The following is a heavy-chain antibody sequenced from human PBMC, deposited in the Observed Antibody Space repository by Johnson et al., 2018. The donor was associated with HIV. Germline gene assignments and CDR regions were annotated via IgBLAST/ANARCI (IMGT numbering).Heavy chain of an antibody. J-gene: IGHJ3*02. CDR1: GFTFSRYG. V-gene: IGHV3-30*02. CDR3: ARSRNYACDI. D-gene: IGHD1-1*01. CDR2: IRYDGSNK. Sequence: VQVVESGGGVVQPGGSLRLSCAASGFTFSRYGMHWVRQAPGKGLEWVAFIRYDGSNKYYVDSVKGRFTISRDNSKNTLYLQMNSLRGEDTAVYYCARSRNYACDIWGQGTMVTVSS.